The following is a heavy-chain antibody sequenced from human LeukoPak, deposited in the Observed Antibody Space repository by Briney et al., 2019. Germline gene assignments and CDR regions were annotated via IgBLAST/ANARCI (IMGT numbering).Heavy chain of an antibody. V-gene: IGHV3-7*01. Sequence: GSLRLSFAASGFPFSSYWMSWVRPAPGKGRGWVANIKQDGSEKYYVDSAKGRFTISRGNAKNSLYLQMNSLRAEDTAVYYCARIVVVPAAPRYYYYYMDVWGKGTTVTVSS. CDR2: IKQDGSEK. J-gene: IGHJ6*03. D-gene: IGHD2-2*01. CDR3: ARIVVVPAAPRYYYYYMDV. CDR1: GFPFSSYW.